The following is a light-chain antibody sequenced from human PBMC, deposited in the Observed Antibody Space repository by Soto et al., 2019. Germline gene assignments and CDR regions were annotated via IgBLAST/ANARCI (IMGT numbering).Light chain of an antibody. CDR3: QQLFYSPIP. J-gene: IGKJ5*01. CDR2: AAS. V-gene: IGKV1-9*01. Sequence: DNRLTLSPAFLSPPIRESVTIQCRASQVISTSLAWYQVKPGKAPKLLIYAASTLESGVPSRFSATVSGTEFSLAITSLQPEDFATYYCQQLFYSPIPFGQGALLAIK. CDR1: QVISTS.